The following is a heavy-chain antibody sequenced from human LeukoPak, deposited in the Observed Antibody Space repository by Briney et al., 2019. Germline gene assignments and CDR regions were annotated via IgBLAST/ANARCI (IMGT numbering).Heavy chain of an antibody. Sequence: ASVKVSCKASGYTFTSYAMHWVRQAPGQRLEWMGWINAGNGNTKYSQEFQGRVTITRDTSASTAYMELSSLRSEDMAVYYCARESYDILNTNYYYYMDVWGKGTTVTVSS. CDR2: INAGNGNT. D-gene: IGHD3-9*01. CDR1: GYTFTSYA. J-gene: IGHJ6*03. V-gene: IGHV1-3*03. CDR3: ARESYDILNTNYYYYMDV.